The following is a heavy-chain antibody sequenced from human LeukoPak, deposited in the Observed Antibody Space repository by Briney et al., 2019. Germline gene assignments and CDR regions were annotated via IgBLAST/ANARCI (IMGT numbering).Heavy chain of an antibody. V-gene: IGHV3-23*01. CDR3: AKGSTVSYYYYYMDV. D-gene: IGHD4-11*01. CDR2: ISGSGGST. J-gene: IGHJ6*03. CDR1: GFTFSSYA. Sequence: PGGSLRLSCAASGFTFSSYAMSWVRQAPGKGLEWVSAISGSGGSTYYADSVKGRFTISRGNSKNTLYLQMNSLRAEDTAVYYCAKGSTVSYYYYYMDVWGKGTTVTVSS.